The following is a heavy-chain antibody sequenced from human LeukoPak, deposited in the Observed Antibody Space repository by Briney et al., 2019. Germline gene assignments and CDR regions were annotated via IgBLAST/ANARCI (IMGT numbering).Heavy chain of an antibody. V-gene: IGHV3-74*01. CDR1: GFGFSSYV. J-gene: IGHJ2*01. D-gene: IGHD5-24*01. Sequence: GGSLRLSCAASGFGFSSYVMHWVRQAPGKGLTWVSRISHDGTDTNYADSVRGRFTISRDNARNTLYLQMNSLRDDDTAVYYCSRDVNFLFFDVWGRGTPVTISS. CDR3: SRDVNFLFFDV. CDR2: ISHDGTDT.